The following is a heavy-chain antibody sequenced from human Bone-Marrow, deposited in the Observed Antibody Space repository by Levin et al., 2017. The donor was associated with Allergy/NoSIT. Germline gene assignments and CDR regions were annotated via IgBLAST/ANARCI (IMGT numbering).Heavy chain of an antibody. V-gene: IGHV1-69*06. D-gene: IGHD4/OR15-4a*01. CDR3: ARDPGTMADYYYYGLDV. Sequence: VASVKVSCKASGGTFSSYTISWVRLAPGQGLEWMGGIIPVFGTANYAQKFQGRVTMTADKSTSTAYLELSSLRFEDTAVYYCARDPGTMADYYYYGLDVWGQGTTVTVSS. CDR1: GGTFSSYT. J-gene: IGHJ6*02. CDR2: IIPVFGTA.